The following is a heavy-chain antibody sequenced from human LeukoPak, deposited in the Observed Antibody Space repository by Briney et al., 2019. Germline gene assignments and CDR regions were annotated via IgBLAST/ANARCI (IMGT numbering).Heavy chain of an antibody. CDR3: ATLQHLPDYGDYRNMDV. Sequence: SETLSLTCTVSGYSISSGYYWGWIRQPPGKGLEWIGSIYHSGSTYYNPSLKSRVTISVDTSKNQFSLKLSSVTAADTAVYYCATLQHLPDYGDYRNMDVWGKGTTVTVSS. CDR2: IYHSGST. V-gene: IGHV4-38-2*02. CDR1: GYSISSGYY. J-gene: IGHJ6*03. D-gene: IGHD4-17*01.